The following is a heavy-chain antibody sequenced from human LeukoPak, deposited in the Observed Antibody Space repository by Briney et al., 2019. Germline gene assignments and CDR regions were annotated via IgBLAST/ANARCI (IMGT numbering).Heavy chain of an antibody. J-gene: IGHJ4*02. D-gene: IGHD3-22*01. Sequence: ASVKVSCKASGGTISSYAISWVRQAPGQGLEWMGGIIPIFGTANYAQKFQGRVTITADESTSTAYMELSSLRSEDTAVYYCARVVDYYDSSGYYPYYFDYWGQGTLVTVSS. CDR2: IIPIFGTA. CDR1: GGTISSYA. CDR3: ARVVDYYDSSGYYPYYFDY. V-gene: IGHV1-69*13.